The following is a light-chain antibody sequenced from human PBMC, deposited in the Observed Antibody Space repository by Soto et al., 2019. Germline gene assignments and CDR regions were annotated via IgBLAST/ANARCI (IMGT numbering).Light chain of an antibody. CDR1: QSVSRDY. J-gene: IGKJ4*01. CDR3: QQYGGSPLT. V-gene: IGKV3-20*01. Sequence: EIVLAQSPCTLSLSPGQRATLSCRASQSVSRDYVAWYQHKPGQAPRLLIYAASSRHSGIPDRCGGSGSGTDFNLTISRLEPEDFALYYCQQYGGSPLTFGGGTRVEFK. CDR2: AAS.